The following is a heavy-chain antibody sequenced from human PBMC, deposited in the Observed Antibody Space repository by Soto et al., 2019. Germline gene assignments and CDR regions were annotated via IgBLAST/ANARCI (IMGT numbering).Heavy chain of an antibody. CDR1: EFTFSNYV. J-gene: IGHJ4*02. CDR2: MSGSGSST. CDR3: AKGSGSGRPYYFDL. V-gene: IGHV3-23*01. Sequence: EVRLLESGGGLVQPGGSLRLSCAASEFTFSNYVMSWVRQAPGKGLEWVSAMSGSGSSTYYADSVKGRFTISRDNSKNTLYLQMDSLRAEDTAVYYCAKGSGSGRPYYFDLWGQGSLVTVSS. D-gene: IGHD3-10*01.